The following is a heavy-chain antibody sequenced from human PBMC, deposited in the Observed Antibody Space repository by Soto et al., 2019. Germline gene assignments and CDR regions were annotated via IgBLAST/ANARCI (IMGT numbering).Heavy chain of an antibody. CDR2: IYYSGST. J-gene: IGHJ5*02. CDR1: GGSITNSGYY. V-gene: IGHV4-39*02. Sequence: SETLSLTCNVSGGSITNSGYYWGWIRQPPGKGLEWIGSIYYSGSTYYSPSLKSRVTISVDTSKNQFSLNLTSVTAADTAVYYCARDPHLYYGSGSYTWFDPWGQGTLVT. CDR3: ARDPHLYYGSGSYTWFDP. D-gene: IGHD3-10*01.